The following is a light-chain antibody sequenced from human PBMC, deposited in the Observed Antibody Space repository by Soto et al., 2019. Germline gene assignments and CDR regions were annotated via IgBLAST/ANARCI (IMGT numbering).Light chain of an antibody. CDR1: QSVSSSY. Sequence: EIVLTQSPGTLSLSPGERATLSCRASQSVSSSYLAWYQQKPGQAPRLLIYGASSRATGIPDRFSGSGSGTDFTLTISRLEPEDFAVYYCQQYGSSPVAFCQGTKVEIK. CDR2: GAS. CDR3: QQYGSSPVA. V-gene: IGKV3-20*01. J-gene: IGKJ1*01.